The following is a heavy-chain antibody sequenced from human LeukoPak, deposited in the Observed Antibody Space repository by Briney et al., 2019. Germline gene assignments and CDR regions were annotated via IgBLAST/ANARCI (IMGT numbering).Heavy chain of an antibody. CDR1: GFNVSGYT. V-gene: IGHV3-48*04. CDR3: ADTCPNYCDSSGPAFDY. Sequence: GGSLRLSCAASGFNVSGYTLHWVRQAPGKGLEWLSFITSESDTIYYGDSVRGRFTISRDNAKNSLYLQMNSLRAEDTAVYYCADTCPNYCDSSGPAFDYWGQGTLVTVSS. CDR2: ITSESDTI. J-gene: IGHJ4*02. D-gene: IGHD3-22*01.